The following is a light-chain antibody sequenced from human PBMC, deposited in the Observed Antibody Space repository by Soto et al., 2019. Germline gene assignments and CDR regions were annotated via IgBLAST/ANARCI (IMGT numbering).Light chain of an antibody. CDR2: SNN. CDR3: AAWDDSLSGLEV. Sequence: QSVLTQPPSASGTPGQRVTISCSGSSSNIGSNYVYWYQQLPGTAPKLLIYSNNQRPSGVPDRFSGSKSGTSASLAISGLRSEDEADYYCAAWDDSLSGLEVFGPGTKVTVL. V-gene: IGLV1-47*02. CDR1: SSNIGSNY. J-gene: IGLJ1*01.